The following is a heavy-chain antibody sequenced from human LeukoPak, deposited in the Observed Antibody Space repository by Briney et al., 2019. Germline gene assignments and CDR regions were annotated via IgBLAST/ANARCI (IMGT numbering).Heavy chain of an antibody. Sequence: PGGSLRLSCVASGFTFSSYGMHWVRQAPGKGLEWVAVISYDGSNKYYADSVKGRFTISRDNSKNTLYLQMNSLRAEDTAVYYCAKDTYYDILTGYGPADYWGQGTLVTVSS. CDR3: AKDTYYDILTGYGPADY. CDR2: ISYDGSNK. J-gene: IGHJ4*02. V-gene: IGHV3-30*18. CDR1: GFTFSSYG. D-gene: IGHD3-9*01.